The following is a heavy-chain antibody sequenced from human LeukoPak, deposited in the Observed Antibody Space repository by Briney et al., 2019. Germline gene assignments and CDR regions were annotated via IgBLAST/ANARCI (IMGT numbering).Heavy chain of an antibody. CDR3: ASGAANIVVVPAAPYYYYYGMDV. D-gene: IGHD2-2*01. Sequence: GASVKVSCKASGGTFSSYAISWVRQAPGQGLEWMGGIIPTFGTANYAQKFQGRVTITADKSTSTAYMELSSPRSEDTAVYYCASGAANIVVVPAAPYYYYYGMDVWGKGTTVTVSS. CDR2: IIPTFGTA. J-gene: IGHJ6*04. V-gene: IGHV1-69*06. CDR1: GGTFSSYA.